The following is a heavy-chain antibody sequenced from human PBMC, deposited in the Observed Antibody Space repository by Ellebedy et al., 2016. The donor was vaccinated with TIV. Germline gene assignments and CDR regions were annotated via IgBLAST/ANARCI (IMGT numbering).Heavy chain of an antibody. D-gene: IGHD2-2*02. V-gene: IGHV4-39*07. CDR2: IYYSGSA. CDR1: GGSISNSDYY. CDR3: ASLCSSTSCYRANLDY. J-gene: IGHJ4*02. Sequence: MPSETLSLTCTVSGGSISNSDYYWNWIRQPPGKGLEWIGSIYYSGSAYYNPSLKSRVTVTVDTSKNRFSLNLSSVTAADTAVYYCASLCSSTSCYRANLDYWGQGTLVTVSS.